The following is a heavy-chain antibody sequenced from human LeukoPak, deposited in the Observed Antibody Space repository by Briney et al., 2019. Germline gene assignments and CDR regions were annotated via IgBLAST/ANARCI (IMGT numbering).Heavy chain of an antibody. CDR3: ARAGRGSYSNFNS. D-gene: IGHD1-26*01. CDR2: VYYSGST. V-gene: IGHV4-59*01. CDR1: GGSISSYY. J-gene: IGHJ4*02. Sequence: PSETLSLTCTVSGGSISSYYWSWIRQPPGKGLEWIGYVYYSGSTNYNPSLKSRVTVSVDTSKNQFSLKLRSVTAADTAIYYCARAGRGSYSNFNSWGRGTLVTVSS.